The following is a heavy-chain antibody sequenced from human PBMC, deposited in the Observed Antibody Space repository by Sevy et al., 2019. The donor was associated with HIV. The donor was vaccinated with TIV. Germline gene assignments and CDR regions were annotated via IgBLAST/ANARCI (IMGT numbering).Heavy chain of an antibody. J-gene: IGHJ4*02. Sequence: GGSLRLSCAASGFTFSSYGMHWVRQGPGKGLEWVAVIWFDGCNTYYADSVKGRFTISRDIAKNTLHFQLNGLRAEDTTVYYCARDLEFYDSGDYGPAFMPDYWGQGTLVTVSS. CDR2: IWFDGCNT. D-gene: IGHD4-17*01. CDR1: GFTFSSYG. V-gene: IGHV3-33*01. CDR3: ARDLEFYDSGDYGPAFMPDY.